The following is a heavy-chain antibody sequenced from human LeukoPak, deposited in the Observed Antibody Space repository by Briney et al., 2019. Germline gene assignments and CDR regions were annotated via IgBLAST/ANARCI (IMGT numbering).Heavy chain of an antibody. V-gene: IGHV3-23*01. CDR2: ISGSGIST. J-gene: IGHJ4*02. CDR1: GLTFSSYA. CDR3: GKGRSREVVRGSFDY. Sequence: GGSLRLSCAASGLTFSSYAMSWVRQAPGKGLEWVSAISGSGISTYYADSVKGRFTISRDNSKNTLYLQMNSLRAEDTAVYYCGKGRSREVVRGSFDYWGQGTLVTVSS. D-gene: IGHD3-10*01.